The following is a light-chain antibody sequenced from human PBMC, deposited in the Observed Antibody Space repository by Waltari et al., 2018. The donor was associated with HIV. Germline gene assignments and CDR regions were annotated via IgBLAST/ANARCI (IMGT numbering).Light chain of an antibody. V-gene: IGLV2-11*01. Sequence: QSALTQSRSVSGSPGQLVTISCTGTSSDVGGYKYVSWYQQHPGKVPKLMIYDVNTRPSGVPDRFSGSKSANTASLTISGLQAEDEADYYCCSYAGSYTWVFGGGTKLTVL. J-gene: IGLJ3*02. CDR1: SSDVGGYKY. CDR3: CSYAGSYTWV. CDR2: DVN.